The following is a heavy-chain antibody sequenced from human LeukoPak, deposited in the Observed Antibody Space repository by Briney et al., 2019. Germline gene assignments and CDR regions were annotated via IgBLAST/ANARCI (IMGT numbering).Heavy chain of an antibody. D-gene: IGHD3-22*01. V-gene: IGHV3-23*01. CDR2: ISGSGGST. CDR1: RFTFSSYA. Sequence: PGGSLRLSCAASRFTFSSYAMGWVRRGPGKGLEWGSAISGSGGSTYYADSVKVRYTISRDNSKNTLYLQMNSLRAEDTAVYYCAKDARITMLGVVRGARPYYFDYWGQGTLVTVSS. J-gene: IGHJ4*02. CDR3: AKDARITMLGVVRGARPYYFDY.